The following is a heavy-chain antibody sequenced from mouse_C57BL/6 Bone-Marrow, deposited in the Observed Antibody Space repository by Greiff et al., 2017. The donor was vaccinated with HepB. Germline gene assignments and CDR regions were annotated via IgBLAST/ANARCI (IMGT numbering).Heavy chain of an antibody. CDR1: GYTFTSYW. CDR2: IYPNSGST. J-gene: IGHJ2*01. D-gene: IGHD1-2*01. V-gene: IGHV1-64*01. Sequence: VQLQQPGAELVKPGASVKLSCKASGYTFTSYWMHWVKQRPGQGLEWIGMIYPNSGSTNYNEKFKSKATLTEDKSSSTAHMQLSSLTTEDSAVYDCERRGQLRLYFDYWGQGTTLTVSS. CDR3: ERRGQLRLYFDY.